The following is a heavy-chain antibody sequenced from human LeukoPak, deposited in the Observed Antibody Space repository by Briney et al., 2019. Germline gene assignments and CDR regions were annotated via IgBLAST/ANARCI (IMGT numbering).Heavy chain of an antibody. CDR2: ISTYDDNI. J-gene: IGHJ3*02. CDR3: ARDIAVTRKDAFDI. D-gene: IGHD4-17*01. CDR1: GYTFTTYG. V-gene: IGHV1-18*01. Sequence: ASVKVSCKASGYTFTTYGLSWVRPAPGQGLEWLGWISTYDDNIKYAQSLQGRLTLTIDTSTSTAYMELRSLTSDDTAVYYCARDIAVTRKDAFDIWGQGTMVTVSS.